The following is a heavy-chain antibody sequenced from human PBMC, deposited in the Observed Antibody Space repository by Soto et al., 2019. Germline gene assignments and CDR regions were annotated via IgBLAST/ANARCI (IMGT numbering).Heavy chain of an antibody. V-gene: IGHV1-46*03. CDR3: ARVNHITMVRGAPDY. D-gene: IGHD3-10*01. Sequence: ASVKVSCKASGYTFTSYYMHWVRQAPGQGLEWMGIINPSGGSTSYAQKFQGRVTMTRDTSTSTVYMELSSLRSEDTAVYYCARVNHITMVRGAPDYWGQGTPVTVSS. CDR1: GYTFTSYY. CDR2: INPSGGST. J-gene: IGHJ4*02.